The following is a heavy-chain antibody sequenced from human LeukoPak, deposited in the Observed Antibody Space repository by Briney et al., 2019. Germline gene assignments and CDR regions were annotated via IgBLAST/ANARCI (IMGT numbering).Heavy chain of an antibody. Sequence: ASVKVSCKAFGYTFTSYYMHWLRQAPGQGLEWMGIIDPSGGSTSYAQKFQGRVTMTRDTSTSTVYMELSSLRSEDTAVYYCARRKITMARGVKFHAFDIWGQGTMVTVSS. D-gene: IGHD3-10*01. J-gene: IGHJ3*02. CDR2: IDPSGGST. CDR3: ARRKITMARGVKFHAFDI. V-gene: IGHV1-46*01. CDR1: GYTFTSYY.